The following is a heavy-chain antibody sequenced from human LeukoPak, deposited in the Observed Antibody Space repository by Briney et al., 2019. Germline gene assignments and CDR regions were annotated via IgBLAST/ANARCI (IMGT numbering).Heavy chain of an antibody. CDR1: GYSFAGYF. V-gene: IGHV1-2*06. CDR2: INPKNGDT. D-gene: IGHD3-16*01. J-gene: IGHJ4*02. Sequence: ASVKVSCKASGYSFAGYFIHWLRQAPGQGLEWMGRINPKNGDTHYAQKFEGRITVTRDTSIGTVYMELSRLRSEDSAVYYCARDLGYGRDSVWQKYFDYWGQGALVTVSS. CDR3: ARDLGYGRDSVWQKYFDY.